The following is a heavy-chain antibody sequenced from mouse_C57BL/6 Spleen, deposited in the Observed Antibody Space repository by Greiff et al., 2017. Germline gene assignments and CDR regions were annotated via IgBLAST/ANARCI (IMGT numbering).Heavy chain of an antibody. CDR1: GFTFSDYG. CDR2: ISSGSSTI. Sequence: EVKLMESGGGLVKPGGSLKLSCAASGFTFSDYGMHWVRQAPVKGLEWVAYISSGSSTIYYADTVKGRFTISRDNAKNTLCLQMTSLRSEDSAMYYCARGEFAYWGQGTLVTVSA. J-gene: IGHJ3*01. CDR3: ARGEFAY. V-gene: IGHV5-17*01.